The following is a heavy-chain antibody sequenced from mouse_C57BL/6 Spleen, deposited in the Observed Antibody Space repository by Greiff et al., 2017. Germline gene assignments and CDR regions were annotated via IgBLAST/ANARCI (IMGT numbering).Heavy chain of an antibody. CDR2: IYPGDGDT. Sequence: QVQLQQSGPELVKPGASVKISCKASGYAFSSSWMNWVKQRPGKGLEWIGRIYPGDGDTNYNGKFTGKATLTADKSSSTAYMQLSSLTSEDSAVYFCARSYEYWGQGTTLTVSS. J-gene: IGHJ2*01. V-gene: IGHV1-82*01. CDR3: ARSYEY. CDR1: GYAFSSSW.